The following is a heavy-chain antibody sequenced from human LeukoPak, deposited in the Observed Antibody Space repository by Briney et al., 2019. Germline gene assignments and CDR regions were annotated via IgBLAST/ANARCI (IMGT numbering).Heavy chain of an antibody. CDR2: INPSGGTT. Sequence: ASVKVSCKASGYTFTSYHMHWVRQAPGQGLEWMGIINPSGGTTNYAQKFQGRVTMTRDMSTSTVYMELSSLRSEDTAVYYCARVSTEFDYWGQGTLVTASS. CDR1: GYTFTSYH. D-gene: IGHD2/OR15-2a*01. J-gene: IGHJ4*02. CDR3: ARVSTEFDY. V-gene: IGHV1-46*01.